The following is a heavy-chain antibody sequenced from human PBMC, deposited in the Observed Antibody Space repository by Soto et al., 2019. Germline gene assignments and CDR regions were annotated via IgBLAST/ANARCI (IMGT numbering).Heavy chain of an antibody. Sequence: GGSLRLSCVASGFAFSTYNRNWVRQAPGMGLEWVSYISGSDTTIYYADSVRGRFIISRDNAKNSLYLQMNSLRAEDTAVYYCARDQVQGTMTILWGQGTLVTVSS. J-gene: IGHJ4*02. CDR1: GFAFSTYN. V-gene: IGHV3-48*04. D-gene: IGHD3-10*01. CDR2: ISGSDTTI. CDR3: ARDQVQGTMTIL.